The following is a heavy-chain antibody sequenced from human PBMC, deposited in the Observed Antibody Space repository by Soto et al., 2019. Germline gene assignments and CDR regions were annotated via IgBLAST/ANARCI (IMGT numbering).Heavy chain of an antibody. V-gene: IGHV4-34*01. CDR1: GGSFGGYY. CDR3: ARSRVLGYSYGYDY. D-gene: IGHD5-18*01. Sequence: SETLSPTFAVYGGSFGGYYWSWIRQPPGKGLEWIGEINHSGSTNYNPSLKCRVTISVDTSKNQFSLELSSVTAADTAVYYCARSRVLGYSYGYDYWGQGTLVTVS. J-gene: IGHJ4*02. CDR2: INHSGST.